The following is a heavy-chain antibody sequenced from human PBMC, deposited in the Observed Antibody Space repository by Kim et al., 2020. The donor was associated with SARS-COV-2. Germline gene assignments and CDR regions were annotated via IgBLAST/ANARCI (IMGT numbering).Heavy chain of an antibody. J-gene: IGHJ4*02. V-gene: IGHV3-48*03. D-gene: IGHD3-10*01. Sequence: YYADSVKGRFTSSRDNAKNSLYLQMNSLRAEDTAVYYCATSLWFGELAPYWGQGTLVTVSS. CDR3: ATSLWFGELAPY.